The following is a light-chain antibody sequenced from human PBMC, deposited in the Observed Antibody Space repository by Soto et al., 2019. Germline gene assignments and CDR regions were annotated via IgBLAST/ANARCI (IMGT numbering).Light chain of an antibody. CDR1: QSVTSSF. J-gene: IGKJ1*01. CDR2: GAS. CDR3: QQYGSSPRT. V-gene: IGKV3-20*01. Sequence: EIVLTQSPGTLSLSPGDRATLSCRASQSVTSSFLAWYQQKPGQAPRLLIYGASNMATGIPDRFSGSGSGTDFTLTISRLQPEDFAVYYCQQYGSSPRTFGQGTKV.